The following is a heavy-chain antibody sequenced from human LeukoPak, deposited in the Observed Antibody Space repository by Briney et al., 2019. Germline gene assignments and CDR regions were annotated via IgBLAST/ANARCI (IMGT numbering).Heavy chain of an antibody. J-gene: IGHJ4*02. D-gene: IGHD2-2*01. Sequence: GGSLRLSCAASGFTFSSYWMSWVRQAPEKGLEWVANIKQDGSEKYYVDSVKGRFTISRDNAKNSLYLQMNSLRAEDTAVYYCARDPAGYCSSTSCFGYFDYWGQGTLVTVSS. CDR2: IKQDGSEK. CDR1: GFTFSSYW. V-gene: IGHV3-7*03. CDR3: ARDPAGYCSSTSCFGYFDY.